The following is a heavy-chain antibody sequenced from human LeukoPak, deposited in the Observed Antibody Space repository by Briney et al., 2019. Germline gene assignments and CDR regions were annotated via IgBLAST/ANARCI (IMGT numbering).Heavy chain of an antibody. CDR2: MYYSGNT. CDR1: GASISSYY. J-gene: IGHJ3*02. D-gene: IGHD3-3*02. V-gene: IGHV4-59*01. Sequence: SETLSLTCTVSGASISSYYWTWIRQPPGKGLEWIGYMYYSGNTNYNPSLKSRVTISVDTSKNQFSLNLSSVTAADTAVYYCARDSIMENAFDIWGQGTVVTVSS. CDR3: ARDSIMENAFDI.